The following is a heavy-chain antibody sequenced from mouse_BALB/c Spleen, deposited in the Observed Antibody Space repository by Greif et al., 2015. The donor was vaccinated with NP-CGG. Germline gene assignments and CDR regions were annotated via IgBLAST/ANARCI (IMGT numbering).Heavy chain of an antibody. CDR3: ASYYGSSYFDY. J-gene: IGHJ2*01. Sequence: VQLQQSGAELAKPGASVKMSCKASGYTFTSYWMHWVKQRPGQGLEWIGYINPSTGYTEYNQKFKDKATSTADKSSSTAYMQLSSLTSEDSAVYYCASYYGSSYFDYWGQGTTLTVSS. D-gene: IGHD1-1*01. CDR2: INPSTGYT. V-gene: IGHV1-7*01. CDR1: GYTFTSYW.